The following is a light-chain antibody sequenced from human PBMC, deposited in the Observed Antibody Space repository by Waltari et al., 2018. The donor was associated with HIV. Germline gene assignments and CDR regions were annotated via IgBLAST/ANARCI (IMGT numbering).Light chain of an antibody. V-gene: IGKV3-20*01. CDR1: QSVTRSY. Sequence: EIVLTQSPGTLSLSPGERDTLSCRASQSVTRSYLAWYQQRPGQAPRLLIYGASSRATGIPDRFSGSGSGTDFTLTISRLEPEDFAVYYCQQYGRSPFTFGPGTKVDIK. J-gene: IGKJ3*01. CDR3: QQYGRSPFT. CDR2: GAS.